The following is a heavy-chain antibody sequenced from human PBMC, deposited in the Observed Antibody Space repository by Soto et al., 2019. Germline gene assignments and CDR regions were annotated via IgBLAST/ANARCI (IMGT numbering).Heavy chain of an antibody. D-gene: IGHD4-17*01. CDR3: TRDYGDYGLGYYYYHYGMDV. J-gene: IGHJ6*02. V-gene: IGHV3-73*01. CDR2: IRSKANSYAT. CDR1: GFTFSGSA. Sequence: GGSLRLSCAASGFTFSGSAMHWVRQASGKGLEWVGRIRSKANSYATAYAASVKGRFTISRDDSKNTAYLQMNSLKTEDTAVYYCTRDYGDYGLGYYYYHYGMDVWGQGTTVTVSS.